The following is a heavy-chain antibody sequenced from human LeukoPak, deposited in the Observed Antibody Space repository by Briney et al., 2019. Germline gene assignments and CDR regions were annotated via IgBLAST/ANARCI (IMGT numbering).Heavy chain of an antibody. J-gene: IGHJ3*02. CDR3: ARGIFGVIISAFDI. D-gene: IGHD3-3*01. Sequence: SERDSLTCTVSGGSISSYYWSWIRQPPGKGLEWIGYIYYSVSTNYNPSLRGRVIISVDTSKNQFSLKLSSVTAADTAVYYCARGIFGVIISAFDIWGQETVV. CDR1: GGSISSYY. CDR2: IYYSVST. V-gene: IGHV4-59*01.